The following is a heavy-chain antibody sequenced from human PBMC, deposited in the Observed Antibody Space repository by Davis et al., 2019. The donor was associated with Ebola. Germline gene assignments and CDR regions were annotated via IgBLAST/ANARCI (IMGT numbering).Heavy chain of an antibody. J-gene: IGHJ4*02. CDR2: IYYSGST. D-gene: IGHD1-7*01. CDR1: GDSISSSSYY. Sequence: SETLSLTCTVSGDSISSSSYYWGWIRQPPGKGLEWIGSIYYSGSTSYNPSLKSRVTISVDTSKNHFSLKLSSVTAADTAVYYCARHDWNYRNFDYWGQGTLVAVSS. V-gene: IGHV4-39*01. CDR3: ARHDWNYRNFDY.